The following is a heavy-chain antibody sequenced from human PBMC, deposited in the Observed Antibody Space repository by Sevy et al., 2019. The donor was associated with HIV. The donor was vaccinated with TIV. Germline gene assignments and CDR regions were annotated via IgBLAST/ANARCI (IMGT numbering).Heavy chain of an antibody. D-gene: IGHD2-15*01. CDR1: GFTFSTST. CDR2: LTSSGSYI. V-gene: IGHV3-21*01. CDR3: VRDGWNY. Sequence: GGSLRLSCAASGFTFSTSTMNWVRQAPGKGLEGVSVLTSSGSYILYADSVKGRFTISRDNAKNSVFLQMNSLRVEDTAVYYCVRDGWNYWGQGTLVTVSS. J-gene: IGHJ4*02.